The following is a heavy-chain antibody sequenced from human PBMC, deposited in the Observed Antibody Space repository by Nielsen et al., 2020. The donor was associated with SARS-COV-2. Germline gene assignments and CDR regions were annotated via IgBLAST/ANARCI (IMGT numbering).Heavy chain of an antibody. CDR3: AKGEVGATPDAFDI. Sequence: GESLKISCAASGFTFSSYAMSWVRQAPGKGLEWVSVIYSGGSSTYYADSVKGRSTISRDNSKNTLYLQMNSLRAEDTAVYYCAKGEVGATPDAFDIWGQGTMVTVSS. CDR2: IYSGGSST. D-gene: IGHD1-26*01. CDR1: GFTFSSYA. V-gene: IGHV3-23*03. J-gene: IGHJ3*02.